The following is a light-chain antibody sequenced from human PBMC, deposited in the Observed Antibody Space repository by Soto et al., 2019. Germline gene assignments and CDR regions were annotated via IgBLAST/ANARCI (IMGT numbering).Light chain of an antibody. Sequence: DIQMTQSPSSLSASVGDRVTITCQASQDIRIYLNWYQQKSGKAPKLLIYDASNLIAGVPSRFSGGGSGTHFTFTIRNLQPEDLATYYCQQYDGLPLTFGGGTRVEI. CDR1: QDIRIY. CDR2: DAS. J-gene: IGKJ4*01. CDR3: QQYDGLPLT. V-gene: IGKV1-33*01.